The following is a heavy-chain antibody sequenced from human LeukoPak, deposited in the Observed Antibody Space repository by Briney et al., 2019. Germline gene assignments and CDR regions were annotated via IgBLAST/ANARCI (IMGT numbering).Heavy chain of an antibody. CDR1: GFTFRDYD. D-gene: IGHD5/OR15-5a*01. V-gene: IGHV3-13*01. CDR3: IRGGIRVSGIDAFDI. CDR2: IGIGDDT. Sequence: GGSLRLSCAASGFTFRDYDMHWVRQVPGRGLEWVSAIGIGDDTHYPDSVKGRFTISRENAKNSLYLQMYTLRDGDTAVYYCIRGGIRVSGIDAFDIWGQGTMVTVSS. J-gene: IGHJ3*02.